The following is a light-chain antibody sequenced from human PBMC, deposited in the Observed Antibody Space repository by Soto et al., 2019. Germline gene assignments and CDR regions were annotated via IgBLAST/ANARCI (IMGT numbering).Light chain of an antibody. J-gene: IGKJ1*01. CDR2: GAS. Sequence: DIQMTQSPPTLSASVGDRVTITCRASKRFRHSLAWYQQMPGKAPKLLIYGASTLQSGVPSRFSGSGSGTEFTLTISSLQPDDFGTYFCQHHNSYSQTFGQGTKVEIK. CDR3: QHHNSYSQT. V-gene: IGKV1-5*01. CDR1: KRFRHS.